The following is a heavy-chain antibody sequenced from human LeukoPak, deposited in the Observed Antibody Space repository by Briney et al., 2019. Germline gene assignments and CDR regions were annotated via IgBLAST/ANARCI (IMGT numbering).Heavy chain of an antibody. CDR3: SKDYRYAIATPGRQYNWFDR. Sequence: NPGGSLRLSCAASGFTFSSYAMSWLRQAPRKGLEWVTAISGSGGSTYYADCVKGRFTISRDDSKNTLYLQMNSLTAEDTAVSYCSKDYRYAIATPGRQYNWFDRWGQGTRVTVSS. J-gene: IGHJ5*02. V-gene: IGHV3-23*01. D-gene: IGHD6-13*01. CDR2: ISGSGGST. CDR1: GFTFSSYA.